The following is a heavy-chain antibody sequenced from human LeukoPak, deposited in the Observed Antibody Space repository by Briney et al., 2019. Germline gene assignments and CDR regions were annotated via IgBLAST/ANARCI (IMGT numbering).Heavy chain of an antibody. Sequence: GSLRLSCAASGFTFSSYSMNWVRQAPGKGLEWIGRIYTSGSTNYNPSLKSRVTISVDTSKNQFSLKLSSVTAADTAVYYCARAGITGTTRFDPWGQGTLVTVSS. D-gene: IGHD1-7*01. J-gene: IGHJ5*02. CDR3: ARAGITGTTRFDP. CDR1: GFTFSSYS. CDR2: IYTSGST. V-gene: IGHV4-4*08.